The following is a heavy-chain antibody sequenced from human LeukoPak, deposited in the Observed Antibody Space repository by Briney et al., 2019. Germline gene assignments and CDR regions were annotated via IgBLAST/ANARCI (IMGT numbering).Heavy chain of an antibody. CDR2: ISGSGGST. J-gene: IGHJ6*02. CDR1: GFTFSSYA. D-gene: IGHD2-2*01. V-gene: IGHV3-23*01. CDR3: AKSSYYCSSTSCYDPYYYGMDV. Sequence: PGGSLRLSCAASGFTFSSYAMSWVRQAPGKGLEWVSAISGSGGSTYYADSVKGRFTISRDNSKNTLYLQMNSLRAEDTAVYYCAKSSYYCSSTSCYDPYYYGMDVWGQGTTVTVSS.